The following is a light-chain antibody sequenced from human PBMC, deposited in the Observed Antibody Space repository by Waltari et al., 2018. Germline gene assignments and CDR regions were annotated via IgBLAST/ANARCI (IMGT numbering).Light chain of an antibody. CDR3: CSFAGRSWL. CDR2: ETT. J-gene: IGLJ3*02. V-gene: IGLV2-23*01. CDR1: SSDIGLYDL. Sequence: QSALTQPASVSASLGPSLTISCTGTSSDIGLYDLISWYQQHPGKAPKLIIHETTKRPSGVPNRVSGSKSGNTASRTISGLQAEDEADYYCCSFAGRSWLFGGGTKLTVL.